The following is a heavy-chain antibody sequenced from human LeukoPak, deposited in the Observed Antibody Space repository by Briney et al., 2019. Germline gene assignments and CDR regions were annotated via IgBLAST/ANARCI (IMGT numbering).Heavy chain of an antibody. CDR1: GYTFPSYD. J-gene: IGHJ3*02. CDR2: MNPNSGNT. CDR3: ARYFGDYDDFDI. V-gene: IGHV1-8*01. D-gene: IGHD4-17*01. Sequence: GSVKVSRKASGYTFPSYDINWVRQATGQGREGMGWMNPNSGNTVYAQKFQGRDTMTRNTSISTAYMEPRSLRSEDTAVYYCARYFGDYDDFDIWGQGTMVTVSS.